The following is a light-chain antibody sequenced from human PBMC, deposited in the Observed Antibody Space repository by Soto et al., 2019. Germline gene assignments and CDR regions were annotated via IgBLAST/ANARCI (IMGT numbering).Light chain of an antibody. V-gene: IGKV2-28*01. J-gene: IGKJ1*01. CDR3: MQALQTPWT. CDR2: LGS. Sequence: DIVMTQSPLSLPVTPGEPASISCRSSQSLLHSNGYNYLDWYLQKPGQSPQLLIYLGSNRASWVPDRFSGSGSGTDFTLKISRVEAEDVGVYYCMQALQTPWTFGQGTKVEI. CDR1: QSLLHSNGYNY.